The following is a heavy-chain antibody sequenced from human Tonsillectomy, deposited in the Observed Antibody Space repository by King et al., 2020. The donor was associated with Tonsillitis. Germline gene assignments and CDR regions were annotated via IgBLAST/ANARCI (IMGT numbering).Heavy chain of an antibody. J-gene: IGHJ4*02. CDR2: ISYDGSNK. D-gene: IGHD3-10*01. V-gene: IGHV3-30*18. CDR3: AKDSGGSSDY. CDR1: GFTFSKYG. Sequence: QLVQSGGGVVQPGRSLRLSCAASGFTFSKYGMHWVRQAPGKGLEWVSVISYDGSNKYYADSVKGRFTISRDNSTNTLYLQMNSLRAEDTAVYYCAKDSGGSSDYWGQGTLVTVSS.